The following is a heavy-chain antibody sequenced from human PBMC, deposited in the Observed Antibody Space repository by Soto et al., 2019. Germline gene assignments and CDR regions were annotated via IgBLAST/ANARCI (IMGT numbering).Heavy chain of an antibody. J-gene: IGHJ4*02. CDR1: GYTFTTHY. V-gene: IGHV1-46*01. CDR3: ARAGENYGSGTFSPPLRYYFNS. D-gene: IGHD3-10*01. CDR2: INPSGGRT. Sequence: QVQLVQSGAEVKKPGASVTVSCKASGYTFTTHYMHWVRQAPGQGLEWMGIINPSGGRTTYALKFQGRVSLTSDMSTNTVYMEVSSLRSEDTAVYYCARAGENYGSGTFSPPLRYYFNSWGQGTLVTVSS.